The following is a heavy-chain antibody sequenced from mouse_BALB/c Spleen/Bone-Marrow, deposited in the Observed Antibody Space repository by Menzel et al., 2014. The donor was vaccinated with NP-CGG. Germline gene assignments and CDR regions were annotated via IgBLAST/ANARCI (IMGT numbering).Heavy chain of an antibody. Sequence: EVQLQESGGGLVQPGGSLKLSCAASGFDFSGFWMSWVRQAPGKGLEWIGEVNPDSSTINYTPSLKDKFIISRDNAKNTLYLQMSKVRSEDTALYYSARLNYYGNLFVWGAGTTVTVSS. V-gene: IGHV4-1*02. D-gene: IGHD1-1*01. CDR3: ARLNYYGNLFV. CDR2: VNPDSSTI. J-gene: IGHJ1*01. CDR1: GFDFSGFW.